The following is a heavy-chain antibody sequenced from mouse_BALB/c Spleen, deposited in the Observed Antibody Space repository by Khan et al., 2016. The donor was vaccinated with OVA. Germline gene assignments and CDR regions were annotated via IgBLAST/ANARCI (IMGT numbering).Heavy chain of an antibody. CDR1: GYSITSGYG. CDR3: ARTARIKY. V-gene: IGHV3-2*02. CDR2: ISYSGST. D-gene: IGHD1-2*01. Sequence: EVKLQESGPGLVKPSQSLSLTCTVTGYSITSGYGWNWIRQFPGNKLEWMGYISYSGSTNYNPSLKSRISITRDTSNNQFFLQFNSVTTEDTATYYCARTARIKYWGQGTTLTVSS. J-gene: IGHJ2*01.